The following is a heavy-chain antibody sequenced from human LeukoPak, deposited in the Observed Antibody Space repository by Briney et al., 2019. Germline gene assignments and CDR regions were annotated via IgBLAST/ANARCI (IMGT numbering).Heavy chain of an antibody. Sequence: GGSLRLSCAASGFTFSTFSMAWVRQPPGQGLEWVSYISRTGTSIHNADAVRGRFTISRDNTKSALYLQMNTLRVEDSAVYFCARTTVAGTIQYWGQGSRVIVSS. V-gene: IGHV3-21*01. CDR1: GFTFSTFS. J-gene: IGHJ1*01. CDR2: ISRTGTSI. D-gene: IGHD6-19*01. CDR3: ARTTVAGTIQY.